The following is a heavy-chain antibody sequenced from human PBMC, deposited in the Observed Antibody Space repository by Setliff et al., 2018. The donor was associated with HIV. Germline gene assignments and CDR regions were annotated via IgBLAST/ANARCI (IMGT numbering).Heavy chain of an antibody. D-gene: IGHD6-13*01. CDR1: GYTLTTYA. Sequence: RASVKVSCKASGYTLTTYAISWVRQAPGQGLEWMGWFNTETGNPMYAQGFRGRFVFSLDTSVSTAFLQINRLKAEDTAKYYFARVGSGWSTFDYWGQGALVTVSS. J-gene: IGHJ4*02. V-gene: IGHV7-4-1*02. CDR2: FNTETGNP. CDR3: ARVGSGWSTFDY.